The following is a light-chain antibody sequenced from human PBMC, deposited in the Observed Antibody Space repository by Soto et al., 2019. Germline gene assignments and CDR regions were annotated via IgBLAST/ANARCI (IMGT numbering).Light chain of an antibody. V-gene: IGKV3-20*01. CDR3: QQYASSLLT. CDR2: NAA. CDR1: LSVSTNF. Sequence: EIVLTQSPGTLSLSPGGRATLSCRASLSVSTNFLAWYQQKPGQAPRLLIYNAATRATGIPDRFSGSGSGTDFTLTISRLEPEDFAVYHCQQYASSLLTFGGGTKVEIK. J-gene: IGKJ4*01.